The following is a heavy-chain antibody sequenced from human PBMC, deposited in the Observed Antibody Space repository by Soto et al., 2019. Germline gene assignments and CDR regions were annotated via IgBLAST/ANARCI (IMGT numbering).Heavy chain of an antibody. CDR3: ARTESSGFDY. CDR2: IYYSGST. Sequence: SETLSLTCTVSGGSISSYYWSWIRQPPGKGLEWIGYIYYSGSTNYNPSLKSRDTISVDTSKNQFSLKLSSVTAADTAVYYCARTESSGFDYWGQGTLVTVSS. V-gene: IGHV4-59*01. D-gene: IGHD3-22*01. J-gene: IGHJ4*02. CDR1: GGSISSYY.